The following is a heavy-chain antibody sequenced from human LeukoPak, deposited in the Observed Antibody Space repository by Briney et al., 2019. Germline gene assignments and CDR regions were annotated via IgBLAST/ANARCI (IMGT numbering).Heavy chain of an antibody. CDR3: ARVYYYYYGMDV. CDR2: IYYSGST. CDR1: GGSISSYY. Sequence: SETLSLTCTVSGGSISSYYWSWIRQPPGKGLEWIGYIYYSGSTNYNPSLKSRVTISVDTSKNQFSLKLSSVTAADTAVYYCARVYYYYYGMDVWGQGTTVTVSS. V-gene: IGHV4-59*01. J-gene: IGHJ6*02.